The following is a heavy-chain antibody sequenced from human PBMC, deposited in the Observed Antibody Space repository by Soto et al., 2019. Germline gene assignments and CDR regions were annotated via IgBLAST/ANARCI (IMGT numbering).Heavy chain of an antibody. CDR1: GYNFTDYW. D-gene: IGHD1-26*01. J-gene: IGHJ5*02. Sequence: GESLKTCCQCSGYNFTDYWVYWVRQIPGKGLQWMGRIDPTDSYTEYSPSFQGHVTISTDKPVSTAYLQWNTLKASDTAIYFCARRVGGTVRFDPGGQGTLVTVSS. V-gene: IGHV5-10-1*01. CDR2: IDPTDSYT. CDR3: ARRVGGTVRFDP.